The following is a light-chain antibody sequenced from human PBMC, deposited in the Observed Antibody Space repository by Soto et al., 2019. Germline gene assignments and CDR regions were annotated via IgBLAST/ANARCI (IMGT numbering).Light chain of an antibody. V-gene: IGKV3-20*01. J-gene: IGKJ2*01. CDR3: QQYGSLPGT. CDR1: QSVSSSY. Sequence: EIGLTQSPGTLSLSLGERATLSCRASQSVSSSYLAWYQQKPGQAPRLLIYGASSRATGIPDRFSGSGSGTDFTLTISRLEPEDFAVYSCQQYGSLPGTFGQGTKLEIK. CDR2: GAS.